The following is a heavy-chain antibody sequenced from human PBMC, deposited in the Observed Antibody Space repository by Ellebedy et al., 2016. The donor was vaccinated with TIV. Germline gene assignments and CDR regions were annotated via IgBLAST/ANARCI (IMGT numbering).Heavy chain of an antibody. Sequence: GESLKISXAASGFTFSNYNMNWVRQAPGKGLEWVSHIRSGASLTDYADSVKGRFTISRDNAKSSLYLQMDSLRDEDTAVYYCVRKFDLWGQGTLVTVSS. CDR1: GFTFSNYN. V-gene: IGHV3-48*02. CDR3: VRKFDL. J-gene: IGHJ4*02. CDR2: IRSGASLT.